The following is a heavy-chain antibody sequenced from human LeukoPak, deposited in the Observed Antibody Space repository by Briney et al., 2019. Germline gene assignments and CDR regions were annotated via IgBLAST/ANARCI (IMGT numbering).Heavy chain of an antibody. CDR2: ISGSGGST. V-gene: IGHV3-23*01. CDR1: GFTFSSYA. J-gene: IGHJ4*02. Sequence: GGSLRLSCAASGFTFSSYAMSWVRQAPGKGLEWVSAISGSGGSTYYADSVKGRFTISRDNSKNTLYLQMNSLRAGDTAVYYCAKDPGSSSWYGSYYFDYWGQGTLVTVSS. D-gene: IGHD6-13*01. CDR3: AKDPGSSSWYGSYYFDY.